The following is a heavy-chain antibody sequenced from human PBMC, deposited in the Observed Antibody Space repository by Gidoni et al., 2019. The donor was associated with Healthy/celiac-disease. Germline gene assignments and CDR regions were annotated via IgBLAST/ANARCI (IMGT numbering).Heavy chain of an antibody. D-gene: IGHD2-2*01. Sequence: LEWVSGSSWNSGSIGYADSVKGRFTISRDNAKNSLYLQMNSLRAEDTALYYCAKGKVPAASYYYFYGMDVWGQGTTVTVSS. CDR3: AKGKVPAASYYYFYGMDV. CDR2: SSWNSGSI. V-gene: IGHV3-9*01. J-gene: IGHJ6*02.